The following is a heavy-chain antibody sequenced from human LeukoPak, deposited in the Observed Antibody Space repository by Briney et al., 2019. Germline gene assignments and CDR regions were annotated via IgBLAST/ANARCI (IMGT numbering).Heavy chain of an antibody. D-gene: IGHD3-22*01. CDR2: INISTGST. CDR1: AYTFTVYY. Sequence: GASVTVCFTASAYTFTVYYMHWVRQAPGQGQERKGIINISTGSTSYSQKFQGRGTMTRDMSTSTVYMELSSLRSEDTAFYYCARGVHVSVYDSNPHYGHYWGQVTLVTVAT. J-gene: IGHJ4*02. V-gene: IGHV1-46*01. CDR3: ARGVHVSVYDSNPHYGHY.